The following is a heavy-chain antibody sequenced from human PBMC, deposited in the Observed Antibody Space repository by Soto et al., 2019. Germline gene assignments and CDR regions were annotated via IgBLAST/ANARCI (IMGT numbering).Heavy chain of an antibody. V-gene: IGHV4-39*01. CDR2: ISYSGSA. J-gene: IGHJ4*02. D-gene: IGHD4-17*01. Sequence: QLQLQESGPGLVKPSETLSLTCTVPGGSISGSSYYWGWIRQPPGKGLEWIGSISYSGSAYYSPSLKSRVTISVDTSKNQFSLNLSSVIAADTAVYYCAGLFGDYVSYWGQGTLVTVSS. CDR1: GGSISGSSYY. CDR3: AGLFGDYVSY.